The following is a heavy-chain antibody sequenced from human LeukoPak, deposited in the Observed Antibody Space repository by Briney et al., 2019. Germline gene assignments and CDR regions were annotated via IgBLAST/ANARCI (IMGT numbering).Heavy chain of an antibody. Sequence: PSQTLSLTCTVSGGSISSGGYYWTWIRQPPGKGLEWIGYIYHSGITYYNPSLKSRVTISVDRSKNQFSLKLSSVTAADTAVYYCARDGSSSWYGLDYWGQGTLVTVSS. D-gene: IGHD6-13*01. V-gene: IGHV4-30-2*01. CDR3: ARDGSSSWYGLDY. CDR1: GGSISSGGYY. J-gene: IGHJ4*02. CDR2: IYHSGIT.